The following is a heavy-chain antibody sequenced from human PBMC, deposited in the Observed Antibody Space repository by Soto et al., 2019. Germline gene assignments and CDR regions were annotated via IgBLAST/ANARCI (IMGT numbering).Heavy chain of an antibody. V-gene: IGHV4-59*01. Sequence: SETLSLTCAAYGGSFSGDYWSWIRQPPGKGLEWIGYIYYSGSTNYNPSLKSRVTISVDTSKNQFSLKLSSVTAADTAVYYCARSLDYYGSGSYYKVYYYGMDVWGQGTTVTVSS. CDR2: IYYSGST. CDR1: GGSFSGDY. CDR3: ARSLDYYGSGSYYKVYYYGMDV. J-gene: IGHJ6*02. D-gene: IGHD3-10*01.